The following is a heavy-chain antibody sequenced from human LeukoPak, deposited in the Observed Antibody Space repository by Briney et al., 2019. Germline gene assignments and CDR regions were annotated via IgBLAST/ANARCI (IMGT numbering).Heavy chain of an antibody. J-gene: IGHJ4*02. CDR1: GFTFSSYA. Sequence: GGSLRLSCAASGFTFSSYAMSWVRQAPGKGLEWVSAISGSGGSTYYADSVKGRFTISRDNSKNTLYLQMNSLRAEDTAVYYCAKDYCSGGSCYSGADYWGQGTLVTVSS. D-gene: IGHD2-15*01. CDR2: ISGSGGST. CDR3: AKDYCSGGSCYSGADY. V-gene: IGHV3-23*01.